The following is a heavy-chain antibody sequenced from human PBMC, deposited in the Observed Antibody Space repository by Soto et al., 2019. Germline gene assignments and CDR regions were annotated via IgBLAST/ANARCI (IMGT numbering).Heavy chain of an antibody. CDR2: IRSKAYGGTT. CDR3: TREGGPSCANGVYYVDX. Sequence: SLRLSCTASGFTFGDCAMSWFRQAPGKGLEWVCFIRSKAYGGTTEYAASVKCRFTISRDESKSIAYLQMNILKTEATAVYYRTREGGPSCANGVYYVDXWGQGTLVTVSX. V-gene: IGHV3-49*03. D-gene: IGHD2-8*01. J-gene: IGHJ4*02. CDR1: GFTFGDCA.